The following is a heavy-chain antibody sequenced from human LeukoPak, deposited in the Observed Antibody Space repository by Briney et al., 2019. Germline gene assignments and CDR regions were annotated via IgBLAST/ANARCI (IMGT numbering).Heavy chain of an antibody. D-gene: IGHD3-10*01. Sequence: PPRHSCAAPGFTFSSYTMHCVRQAPGKGLDRGAVISYDGSNKYYADSVKCRFTISRDNSKNTLYLQMNSLRAEDTAVYYCARGRTRGSGRYYFDYWGPGTLVTVSS. CDR3: ARGRTRGSGRYYFDY. J-gene: IGHJ4*02. CDR1: GFTFSSYT. V-gene: IGHV3-30*04. CDR2: ISYDGSNK.